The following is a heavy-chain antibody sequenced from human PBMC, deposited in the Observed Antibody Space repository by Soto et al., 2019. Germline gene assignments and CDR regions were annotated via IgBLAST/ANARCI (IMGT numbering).Heavy chain of an antibody. Sequence: SDTLSLTCTFSGCSISSYYWSLLRTPPGKGLEWIGYIYYSGSTNYNPSLKSRVTISVDTSKNQFSLKLSSVTAADTAVYYCARYSSGSPYYYYGMDVWGQGTTVTVS. V-gene: IGHV4-59*01. CDR2: IYYSGST. CDR3: ARYSSGSPYYYYGMDV. J-gene: IGHJ6*02. D-gene: IGHD3-22*01. CDR1: GCSISSYY.